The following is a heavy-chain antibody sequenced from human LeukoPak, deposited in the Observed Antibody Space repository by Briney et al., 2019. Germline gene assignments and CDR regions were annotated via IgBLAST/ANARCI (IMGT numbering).Heavy chain of an antibody. D-gene: IGHD1-26*01. Sequence: PGGSLRLSCAASGFTFSSYAMSWVRQAPGKGLEWVSAISGSGGSTYYADSVKGRFTISRDNAKNSLYLQMNSLRAEDTALYYCAKDITEGATGYFDYWGQGTLVTVSS. V-gene: IGHV3-23*01. CDR3: AKDITEGATGYFDY. CDR1: GFTFSSYA. J-gene: IGHJ4*02. CDR2: ISGSGGST.